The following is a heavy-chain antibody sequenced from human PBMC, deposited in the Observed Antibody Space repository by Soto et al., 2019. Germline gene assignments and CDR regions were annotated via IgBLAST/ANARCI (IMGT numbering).Heavy chain of an antibody. CDR1: GGTFSSYT. J-gene: IGHJ6*02. CDR2: IIPILGIA. CDR3: ARAYGDYFIVGRYGMDV. Sequence: QVQLVQSGAEVKKPGSSVKVSCKACGGTFSSYTISWVRQAPGQGLEWMGRIIPILGIANYAQKFQGRVTITADKSTSTAYMELSSLRSEDTAVYYCARAYGDYFIVGRYGMDVWGQGTTVTVSS. D-gene: IGHD4-17*01. V-gene: IGHV1-69*02.